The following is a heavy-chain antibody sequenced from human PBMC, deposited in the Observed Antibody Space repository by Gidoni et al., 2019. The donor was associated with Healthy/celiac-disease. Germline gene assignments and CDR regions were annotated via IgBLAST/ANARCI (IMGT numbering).Heavy chain of an antibody. CDR2: IYYSGST. J-gene: IGHJ3*02. V-gene: IGHV4-31*03. D-gene: IGHD6-19*01. Sequence: QVQLQESGPGLVKPSQTLSLTCPVSGGSISSGGYYWSWIRQHPGKGLEWIGYIYYSGSTYYNPSLKSRVTISVDTSKNQFSLKLSSVTAADTAVYYCARDRAKYSSGRGAFEIWGQGTMVTVSS. CDR3: ARDRAKYSSGRGAFEI. CDR1: GGSISSGGYY.